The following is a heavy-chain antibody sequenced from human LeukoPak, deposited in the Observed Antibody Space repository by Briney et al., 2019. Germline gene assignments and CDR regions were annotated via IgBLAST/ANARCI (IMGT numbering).Heavy chain of an antibody. Sequence: PGGSLRLSCAASGFTFSNSDMHWVREAPGKGLEWVAVIWVNGNNKYYGDSVNGRFTISRDNSKNTLHLQMNSLRPEDSAIYYCAKGGHCTSTSCYYFDSWGQGALVTVSA. CDR3: AKGGHCTSTSCYYFDS. D-gene: IGHD2-2*01. CDR2: IWVNGNNK. J-gene: IGHJ4*02. CDR1: GFTFSNSD. V-gene: IGHV3-33*06.